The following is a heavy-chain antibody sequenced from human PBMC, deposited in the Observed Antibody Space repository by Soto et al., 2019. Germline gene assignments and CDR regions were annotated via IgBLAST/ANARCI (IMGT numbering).Heavy chain of an antibody. D-gene: IGHD2-21*01. Sequence: PSETLSLTCTVSGASINSGGYYWNWVRLLPGRGLEWIGYIYFTGNTYYNPSLESRVTISLDTPQNQFSLELNSVSAADTAVYYCLSGEPWRVLLAYWGQGVLVTVSS. CDR3: LSGEPWRVLLAY. CDR2: IYFTGNT. CDR1: GASINSGGYY. J-gene: IGHJ4*02. V-gene: IGHV4-31*03.